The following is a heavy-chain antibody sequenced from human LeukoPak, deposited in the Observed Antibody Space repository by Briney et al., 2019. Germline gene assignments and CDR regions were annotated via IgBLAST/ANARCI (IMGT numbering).Heavy chain of an antibody. CDR1: GYTFTSYD. CDR2: MNPNSGNT. Sequence: ASVKVSCKASGYTFTSYDINWVRQATGQGLEWMGWMNPNSGNTGYAQKFQGRVTMTRNTSISTAYMELSSLRSEDTAVYYCARAEARDNWFDPWGQGTLVTVSS. CDR3: ARAEARDNWFDP. J-gene: IGHJ5*02. V-gene: IGHV1-8*01.